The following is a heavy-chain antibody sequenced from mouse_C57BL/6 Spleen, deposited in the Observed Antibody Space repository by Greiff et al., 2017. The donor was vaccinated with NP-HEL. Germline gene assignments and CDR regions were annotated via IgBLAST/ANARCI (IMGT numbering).Heavy chain of an antibody. CDR3: ARGLMTTVVATDFDV. V-gene: IGHV1-53*01. D-gene: IGHD1-1*01. Sequence: VQLQQSGTELVKPGASVKLSCKASGYTFTSYWMHWVKQRPGQGLEWIGNINPSNGGTNYNEKFKSKATLTVDKSSSTAYMQLSSLTSEDSAVYDCARGLMTTVVATDFDVWGTGTTVTVSS. J-gene: IGHJ1*03. CDR1: GYTFTSYW. CDR2: INPSNGGT.